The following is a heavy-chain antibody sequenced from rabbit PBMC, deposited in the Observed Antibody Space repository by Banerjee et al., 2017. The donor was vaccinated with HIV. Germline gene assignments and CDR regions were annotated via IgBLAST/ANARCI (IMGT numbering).Heavy chain of an antibody. CDR1: GFSFSRNYY. J-gene: IGHJ4*01. Sequence: QEQLVESGGGLVQPEGSLTLTCTASGFSFSRNYYMCWVRQAPGKGLELIACIDSGSSGSTWYASWAKGRFTISKTSSTTVTLQMTSLTAADTATYFCARGGSDGYLYYFNLWGPGTLSPS. CDR3: ARGGSDGYLYYFNL. V-gene: IGHV1S45*01. CDR2: IDSGSSGST. D-gene: IGHD6-1*01.